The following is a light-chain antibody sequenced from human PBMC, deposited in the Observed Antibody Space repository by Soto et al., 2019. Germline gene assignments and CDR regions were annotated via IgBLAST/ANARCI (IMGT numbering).Light chain of an antibody. CDR3: QQRSNWPSIT. J-gene: IGKJ5*01. CDR2: DAS. V-gene: IGKV3-11*01. CDR1: QSVSSY. Sequence: EIVLTQSPANLSLSPGERATISCRASQSVSSYLAWYQQKPGQAPRLLIYDASNRATGLPARFSGSGSGTDFTLTTSRLEPEDFAVYYCQQRSNWPSITFGQGTRLEIK.